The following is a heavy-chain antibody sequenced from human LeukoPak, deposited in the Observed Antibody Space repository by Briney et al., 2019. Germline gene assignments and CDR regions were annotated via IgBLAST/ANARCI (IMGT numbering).Heavy chain of an antibody. CDR1: GFTFRTYN. V-gene: IGHV3-21*01. CDR2: ITSNSGDI. CDR3: TLDLGAVVRNPTFDY. Sequence: GGSLRLSCAASGFTFRTYNMNWVRQAPGKGLEWVSSITSNSGDIFYADSVKGRFTISRDNAKNSLYLQMSSLGAEDTAVYYCTLDLGAVVRNPTFDYWGQGALVTVSA. J-gene: IGHJ4*02. D-gene: IGHD2-21*01.